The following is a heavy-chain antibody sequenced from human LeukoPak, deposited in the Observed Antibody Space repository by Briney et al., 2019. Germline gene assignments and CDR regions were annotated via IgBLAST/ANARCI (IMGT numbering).Heavy chain of an antibody. D-gene: IGHD6-13*01. CDR2: ISYDGSNK. CDR1: GFTFSSYG. CDR3: AKAPIAAAVSFSDY. J-gene: IGHJ4*02. Sequence: GGSLRLSCAASGFTFSSYGMHWVRQAPGKGLEWVAVISYDGSNKYYADSVKGRFTISRDNSKNTLYLQMNSLRAEDTAVYYCAKAPIAAAVSFSDYWAREPWSPSPQ. V-gene: IGHV3-30*18.